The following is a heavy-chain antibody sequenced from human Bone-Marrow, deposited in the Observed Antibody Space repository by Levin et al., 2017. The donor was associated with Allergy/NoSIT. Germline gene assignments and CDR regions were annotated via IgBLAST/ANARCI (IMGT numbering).Heavy chain of an antibody. V-gene: IGHV3-7*01. D-gene: IGHD2-2*01. Sequence: GESLKISCAASGFIFNNYWMSWVRQAPGKGLEWMANIKQDGSEKYYVDSVKGRFTISRDNAKSSLYLQMNSLRAEDTAVYYCARGSLALVVPAIGDAFDSWGQGTVVTVSS. J-gene: IGHJ3*02. CDR2: IKQDGSEK. CDR3: ARGSLALVVPAIGDAFDS. CDR1: GFIFNNYW.